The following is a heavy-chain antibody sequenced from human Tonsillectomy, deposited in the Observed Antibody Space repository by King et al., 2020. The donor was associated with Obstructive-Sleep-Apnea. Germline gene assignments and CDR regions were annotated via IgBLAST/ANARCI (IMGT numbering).Heavy chain of an antibody. CDR3: AREVYDYGWESYRPRFDY. D-gene: IGHD3-16*02. V-gene: IGHV3-7*03. J-gene: IGHJ4*02. Sequence: VQLVESGGGLVQPGGSLRLSCAASGFTFSSYWMSWVRQAPGKGLEWVANITQDGSEKYYVDSVKGRFTISRDNAKNSLYLQMNSLRAEDTAVYYCAREVYDYGWESYRPRFDYWGQGTLVTVSS. CDR1: GFTFSSYW. CDR2: ITQDGSEK.